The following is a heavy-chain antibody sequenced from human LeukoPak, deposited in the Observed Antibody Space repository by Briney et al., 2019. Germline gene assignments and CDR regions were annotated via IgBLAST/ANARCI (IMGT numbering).Heavy chain of an antibody. V-gene: IGHV3-23*01. D-gene: IGHD5-24*01. CDR3: AKDRRDGYNPDTFDY. Sequence: PGGSLRLSCAASGFTFSSFAMSWVRQAPGKGLEWVSAISGSGGSTYYADSVTGRFTISRDNSKNTLYLQMNSLRAEDTAVYYCAKDRRDGYNPDTFDYWGQGTLVTVSS. J-gene: IGHJ4*02. CDR1: GFTFSSFA. CDR2: ISGSGGST.